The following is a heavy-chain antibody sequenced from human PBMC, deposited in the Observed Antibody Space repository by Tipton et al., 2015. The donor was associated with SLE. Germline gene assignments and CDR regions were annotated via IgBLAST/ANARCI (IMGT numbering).Heavy chain of an antibody. J-gene: IGHJ5*02. CDR2: IYHSGSS. D-gene: IGHD2/OR15-2a*01. V-gene: IGHV4-31*02. CDR3: VKEATFSPIEGWFDP. Sequence: LRLSCTASGFTFSSHGMTWIRQPPGKGLEWIGYIYHSGSSSYNASLKSRVTISQDTSKNQFSLKLISVTAADTAVYYCVKEATFSPIEGWFDPWGQGTLVTVSA. CDR1: GFTFSSHG.